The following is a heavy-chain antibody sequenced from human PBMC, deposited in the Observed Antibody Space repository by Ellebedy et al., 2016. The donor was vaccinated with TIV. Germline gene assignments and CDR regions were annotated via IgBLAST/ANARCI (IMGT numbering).Heavy chain of an antibody. CDR3: ATTKNYCFDS. V-gene: IGHV3-30*14. CDR1: GFTFSTYA. Sequence: GESLKISXAASGFTFSTYAVHWVRQAPGKGLEWVAVISSDGTNIYYADSLKGRFTISRDNSKNTLYLQLNSLRAEDTAVYYCATTKNYCFDSWGQGALVTVSS. CDR2: ISSDGTNI. D-gene: IGHD1-7*01. J-gene: IGHJ4*02.